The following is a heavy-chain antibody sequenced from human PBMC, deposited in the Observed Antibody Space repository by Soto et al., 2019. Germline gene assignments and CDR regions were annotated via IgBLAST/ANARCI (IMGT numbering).Heavy chain of an antibody. D-gene: IGHD3-22*01. J-gene: IGHJ4*02. CDR2: ISYDGSNK. CDR3: AKDHSSGSFDY. V-gene: IGHV3-30*18. CDR1: GFTFSSYG. Sequence: GGSLRLSCAASGFTFSSYGMHWVRQAPGKGLEWVAVISYDGSNKYYADSMKGRFTISRDNSKNTLYLQMNSLRAEDTAVYYCAKDHSSGSFDYWGQGTLVTVSS.